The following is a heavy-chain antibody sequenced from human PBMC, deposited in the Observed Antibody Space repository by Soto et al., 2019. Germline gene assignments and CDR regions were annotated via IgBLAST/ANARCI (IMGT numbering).Heavy chain of an antibody. CDR1: GFTFTRYS. CDR2: ISSTTNYI. V-gene: IGHV3-21*06. Sequence: WGSLRLSCAASGFTFTRYSMNWVRQSPGKGLEWVSSISSTTNYIYYGDSMKGRFTISRDNAKNSLYLEMNSLRAEDTAVYYCARESEDLTSNFDYWGQGTLVTVSS. CDR3: ARESEDLTSNFDY. J-gene: IGHJ4*02.